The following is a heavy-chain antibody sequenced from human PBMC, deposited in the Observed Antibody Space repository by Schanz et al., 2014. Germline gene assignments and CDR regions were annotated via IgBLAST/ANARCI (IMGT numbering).Heavy chain of an antibody. D-gene: IGHD6-13*01. V-gene: IGHV1-69*04. CDR1: GGTFSSFG. CDR2: FIPILDVG. CDR3: ARDGVDAAAGGNY. Sequence: VQLEQSGAEVKKPGSSVKVSCKASGGTFSSFGINWVRQARGQGLEWVGRFIPILDVGNYAQQFQGRVTMTRDTSTSTVYMELSSLRSEDTAVYYCARDGVDAAAGGNYWGQGTLVTVSS. J-gene: IGHJ4*02.